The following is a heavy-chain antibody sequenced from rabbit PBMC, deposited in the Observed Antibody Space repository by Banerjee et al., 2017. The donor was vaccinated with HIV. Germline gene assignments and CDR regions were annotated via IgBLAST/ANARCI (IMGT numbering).Heavy chain of an antibody. CDR1: GFSFSSSYY. Sequence: QSLEESGGDLVKPGASLTLTCTASGFSFSSSYYMCWVLQAPGKGLEWIGCIGIGSTNTFHASWAKLRFTTSKTSSTTVTLKMASLTAADAATYFFTRPVYGSSGYNNLNFCNLWGQGTLGTVS. CDR2: IGIGSTNT. J-gene: IGHJ4*01. V-gene: IGHV1S40*01. D-gene: IGHD1-1*01. CDR3: TRPVYGSSGYNNLNFCNL.